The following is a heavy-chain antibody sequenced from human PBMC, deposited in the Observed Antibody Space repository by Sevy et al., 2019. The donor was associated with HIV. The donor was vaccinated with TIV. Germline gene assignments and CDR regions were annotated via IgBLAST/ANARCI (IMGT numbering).Heavy chain of an antibody. CDR2: ISGSGGST. V-gene: IGHV3-23*01. CDR3: AKFSRPSDGSGSFDY. D-gene: IGHD3-10*01. J-gene: IGHJ4*02. CDR1: GFTFSSYA. Sequence: GGSLRLSCAASGFTFSSYAMSWVRQAPGKGLEWVSAISGSGGSTYCADSVKRRFTISRDNSKNTLYLQMNSLRAEDTAVYYCAKFSRPSDGSGSFDYWGQGTLVTVSS.